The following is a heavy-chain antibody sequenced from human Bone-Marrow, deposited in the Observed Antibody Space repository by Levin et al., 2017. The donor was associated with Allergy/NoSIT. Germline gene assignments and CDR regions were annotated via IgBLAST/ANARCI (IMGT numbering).Heavy chain of an antibody. CDR2: ISNVNST. Sequence: GESLKISCAASGFAVSSNYMNWVRQAPGTGLEWVSVISNVNSTYYADSVKGRFTISRDISKNTLFLQMNGLRAEDTAVYYCARGGRSGLCNYWGQGTLVTVSS. CDR3: ARGGRSGLCNY. CDR1: GFAVSSNY. D-gene: IGHD3-3*01. V-gene: IGHV3-53*01. J-gene: IGHJ4*02.